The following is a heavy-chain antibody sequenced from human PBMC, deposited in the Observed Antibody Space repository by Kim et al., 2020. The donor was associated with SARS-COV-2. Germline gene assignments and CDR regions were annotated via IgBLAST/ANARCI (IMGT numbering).Heavy chain of an antibody. CDR1: GFPFKTSS. J-gene: IGHJ4*02. Sequence: GGSLRLSCTASGFPFKTSSVHWVRQAPGKWLEWVAVTSYDDSTKYYAESVKGRFTISRDNSKNTLFLQMNTLGVEDTAMYYCARAGVMGLYFYLWGQGTL. CDR3: ARAGVMGLYFYL. D-gene: IGHD3-16*01. CDR2: TSYDDSTK. V-gene: IGHV3-30-3*01.